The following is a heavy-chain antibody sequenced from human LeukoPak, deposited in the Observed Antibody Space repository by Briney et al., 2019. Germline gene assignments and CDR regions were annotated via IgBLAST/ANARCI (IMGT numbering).Heavy chain of an antibody. CDR1: GGSFSGYY. J-gene: IGHJ4*02. V-gene: IGHV4-34*01. CDR2: INHSGST. Sequence: SETLSLTCAVYGGSFSGYYWSWIRQPPGKGLEWIGEINHSGSTNYNPSLKSRVTISVDTSKNQFSLKLSSVTAADTAVYYCARGGRWLQSFDYWGQGTLVTVSS. D-gene: IGHD5-24*01. CDR3: ARGGRWLQSFDY.